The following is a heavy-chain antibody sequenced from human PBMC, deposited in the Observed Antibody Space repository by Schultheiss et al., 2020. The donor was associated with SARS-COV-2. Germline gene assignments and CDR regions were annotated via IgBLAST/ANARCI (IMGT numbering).Heavy chain of an antibody. D-gene: IGHD2-8*01. V-gene: IGHV3-30*07. CDR1: GFTFSSYA. J-gene: IGHJ5*02. CDR2: ISYDGSNK. CDR3: ARDGCTNGVCYDNWFDP. Sequence: GGSLRLSCAASGFTFSSYAMHWVRQAPGKGLEWVAVISYDGSNKYYADSVKGRFTISRDNSKNTLYLQMNSLRAEDTAVYYCARDGCTNGVCYDNWFDPWGQGTLVTVSS.